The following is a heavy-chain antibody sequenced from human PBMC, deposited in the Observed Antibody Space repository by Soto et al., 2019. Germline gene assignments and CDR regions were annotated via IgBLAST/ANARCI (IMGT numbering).Heavy chain of an antibody. J-gene: IGHJ5*02. CDR2: ISWNSGNI. D-gene: IGHD6-6*01. CDR1: GFSFDGYA. Sequence: EVQLVESGGGLVQPGRSLRLSCAASGFSFDGYAMNWVRQPPGKGLEWVSGISWNSGNIDYADSVKGRFTISRDNAKNSLYLQMNSLRAEETALYYCVKASTYSSSQGWFDPWGQGTMVTVSS. V-gene: IGHV3-9*01. CDR3: VKASTYSSSQGWFDP.